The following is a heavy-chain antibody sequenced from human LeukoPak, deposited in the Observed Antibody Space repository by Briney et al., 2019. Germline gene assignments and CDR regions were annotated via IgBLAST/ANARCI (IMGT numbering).Heavy chain of an antibody. Sequence: PSQTLSLTCTVSGGSISSGGYYWSWIRRHPGKGLEWIGYIYYSGSTYYNPSLKSRVTISVDTSKNQFSLKLSSVTAADTAVYYCARAAVDTASIDYWGQGTLVTVSS. CDR3: ARAAVDTASIDY. J-gene: IGHJ4*02. CDR2: IYYSGST. CDR1: GGSISSGGYY. V-gene: IGHV4-31*03. D-gene: IGHD5-18*01.